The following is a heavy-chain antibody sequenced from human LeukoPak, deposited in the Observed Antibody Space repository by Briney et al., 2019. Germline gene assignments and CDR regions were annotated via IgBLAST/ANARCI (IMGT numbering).Heavy chain of an antibody. CDR1: GGSFSGYY. CDR2: INHSGST. J-gene: IGHJ5*02. Sequence: SETLSLTCAVYGGSFSGYYWSWIRQPPGKGLEWIGEINHSGSTNYSPSLKSRVTISVDTSKNQFSLKLSSVTAADTAVYYCARGHIIVATKGWFDPWGQGTLVTVSS. CDR3: ARGHIIVATKGWFDP. D-gene: IGHD5-12*01. V-gene: IGHV4-34*01.